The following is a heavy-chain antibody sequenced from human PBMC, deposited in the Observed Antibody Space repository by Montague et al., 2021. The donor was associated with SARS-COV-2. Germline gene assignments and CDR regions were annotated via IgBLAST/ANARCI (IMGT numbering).Heavy chain of an antibody. CDR1: GVSITSSNW. J-gene: IGHJ4*02. V-gene: IGHV4-4*02. Sequence: SETLSLTCAVSGVSITSSNWWSLGRQHPAKELLWFREISYGGIATYNQSLTRRATISMDRSRNHFSRKLSSVTAADTAIEYCAGKVLTGPSDYWGQGALVTVS. CDR2: ISYGGIA. CDR3: AGKVLTGPSDY.